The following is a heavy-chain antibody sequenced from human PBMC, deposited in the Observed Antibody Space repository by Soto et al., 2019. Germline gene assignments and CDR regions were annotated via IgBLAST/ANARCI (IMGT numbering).Heavy chain of an antibody. J-gene: IGHJ6*02. D-gene: IGHD6-6*01. Sequence: PSETLPLTCAAYGGSFSDYCWIWIRQPPGMGLEWIGEINHSGSTNYNPSLKSRVTISLDTSKNQFSLDLSSVTAADTAVYYCARRWASSSVGYYYGLDVWGQGTTVTVSS. V-gene: IGHV4-34*01. CDR2: INHSGST. CDR1: GGSFSDYC. CDR3: ARRWASSSVGYYYGLDV.